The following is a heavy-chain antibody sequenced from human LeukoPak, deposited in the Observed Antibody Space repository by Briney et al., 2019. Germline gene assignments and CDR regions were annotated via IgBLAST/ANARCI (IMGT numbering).Heavy chain of an antibody. V-gene: IGHV3-23*01. CDR1: GFTFSSYA. D-gene: IGHD4-17*01. Sequence: GGSLRLSCAASGFTFSSYAMSWVRQAPGKGLEWVSAIDNRGVTTYYADSVKGRFTISRDNSKDTLYLQMNSLRAEDTAVYYCAKEKTTVKIPGIDYWGQGTLVTVSS. J-gene: IGHJ4*02. CDR3: AKEKTTVKIPGIDY. CDR2: IDNRGVTT.